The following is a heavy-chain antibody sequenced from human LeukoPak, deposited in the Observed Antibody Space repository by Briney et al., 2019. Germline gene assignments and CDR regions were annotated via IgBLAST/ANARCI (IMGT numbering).Heavy chain of an antibody. D-gene: IGHD2-2*01. Sequence: GGSLKLSCAASGFTVSSNYMNWVRQAPGKGLEWVSVIYSGGSTYYADSVKGRFAISRDNSKNTLYLQINSLRAEDTAVYYCATGDKELLFKRRKGGFDPRGQGTLVTVSS. J-gene: IGHJ5*02. CDR3: ATGDKELLFKRRKGGFDP. CDR2: IYSGGST. CDR1: GFTVSSNY. V-gene: IGHV3-53*05.